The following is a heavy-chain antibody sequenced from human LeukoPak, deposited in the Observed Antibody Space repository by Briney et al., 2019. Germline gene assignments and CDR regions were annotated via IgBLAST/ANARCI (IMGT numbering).Heavy chain of an antibody. CDR3: ARESMEGYFDY. J-gene: IGHJ4*02. CDR2: INEDGGEI. CDR1: GFTFSNSW. V-gene: IGHV3-7*01. Sequence: GGSLRLSCAASGFTFSNSWMTWVRQAPKKGLEWVASINEDGGEIHYVDSVKGRFTISRDNAKNSLYLQMNSLRAEDTAVYYCARESMEGYFDYWGQGTLVTVSS. D-gene: IGHD2-21*01.